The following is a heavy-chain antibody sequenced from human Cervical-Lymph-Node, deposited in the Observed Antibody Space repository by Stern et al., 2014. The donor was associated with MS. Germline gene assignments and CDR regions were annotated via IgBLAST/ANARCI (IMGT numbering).Heavy chain of an antibody. J-gene: IGHJ6*02. Sequence: MQLVESGAEVKKPGASVKVSRKVSGYTLSEISMHWVRQAPGKGLEWMGGFDPEHGETRYAQKFQGRVTMAEDRSTDTAYMELSSLRSEDTAVYYCATHRGRVTYYYGMDVWGQGTTVTVSS. V-gene: IGHV1-24*01. CDR2: FDPEHGET. CDR3: ATHRGRVTYYYGMDV. CDR1: GYTLSEIS. D-gene: IGHD2-21*02.